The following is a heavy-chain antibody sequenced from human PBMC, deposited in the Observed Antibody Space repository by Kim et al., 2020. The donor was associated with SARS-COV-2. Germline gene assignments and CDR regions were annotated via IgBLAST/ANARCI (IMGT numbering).Heavy chain of an antibody. V-gene: IGHV3-23*01. J-gene: IGHJ4*02. Sequence: GGSLRLSCAASGFTFSSYAMSWVRQAPGKGLEWVSAISGSGGSTYYADSVKGRFTISRDNSKNTLYLQMNSLRAEDTAVYYCARAFDYDFWSGRRRALDWGQGTLVTVSS. D-gene: IGHD3-3*01. CDR1: GFTFSSYA. CDR2: ISGSGGST. CDR3: ARAFDYDFWSGRRRALD.